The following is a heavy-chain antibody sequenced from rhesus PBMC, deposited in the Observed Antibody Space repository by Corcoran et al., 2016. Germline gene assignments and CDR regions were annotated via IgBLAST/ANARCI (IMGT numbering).Heavy chain of an antibody. V-gene: IGHV4-147*01. CDR2: IYGSSGIT. Sequence: QVQLQESGPGLVKPSETLSLTCAVSGYSISSNYWSWIRQPPGKGLEWIGYIYGSSGITYYNPSLKSRVTISTDTSKNQFSLKLSSVTAADTAVYYCARGYSSGWSYNYGLDSWGQGVVVTVSS. J-gene: IGHJ6*01. CDR1: GYSISSNY. CDR3: ARGYSSGWSYNYGLDS. D-gene: IGHD6S26*01.